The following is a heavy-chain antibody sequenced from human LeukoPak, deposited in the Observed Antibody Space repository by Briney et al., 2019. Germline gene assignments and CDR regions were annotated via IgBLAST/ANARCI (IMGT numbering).Heavy chain of an antibody. CDR2: INPSGGST. V-gene: IGHV1-46*01. CDR3: AKHLKSGSYHYDNWFDP. J-gene: IGHJ5*02. CDR1: GYTFTSYY. D-gene: IGHD1-26*01. Sequence: ASVKVSCKASGYTFTSYYMHWVRQAPGQGLEWMGIINPSGGSTSYAQKFQGRVTMTRDTSTSTVYMELSSLRSEDTAVYYCAKHLKSGSYHYDNWFDPWGQGTLVTVSS.